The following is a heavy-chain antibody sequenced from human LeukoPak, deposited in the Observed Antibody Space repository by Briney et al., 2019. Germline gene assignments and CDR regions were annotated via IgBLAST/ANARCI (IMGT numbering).Heavy chain of an antibody. D-gene: IGHD6-13*01. Sequence: GGSLRLSCAASGFTFSDYYMSWIRQAPGKGLEWVSYISSSGSTIYYADSVKGRFTISRDNAKNSLYLQMNSLRAEDTAVYYCARCSSSWFVVNAFDIWGQGTMATVSS. CDR1: GFTFSDYY. CDR2: ISSSGSTI. CDR3: ARCSSSWFVVNAFDI. J-gene: IGHJ3*02. V-gene: IGHV3-11*01.